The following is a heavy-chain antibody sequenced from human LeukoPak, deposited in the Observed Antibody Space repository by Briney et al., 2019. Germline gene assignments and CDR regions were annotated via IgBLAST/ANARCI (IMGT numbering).Heavy chain of an antibody. V-gene: IGHV1-2*02. Sequence: ASVKVSCKASGYTFTSYGISWVRQAPGQGLEWMGWINPNSGGTNYAQKFQGRVTMTRDTSISTAYMELSRLRSDDTAVYYCARPQGPHIVVIGGEFDYWGQGTLVTVSS. CDR1: GYTFTSYG. J-gene: IGHJ4*02. CDR3: ARPQGPHIVVIGGEFDY. D-gene: IGHD2-21*01. CDR2: INPNSGGT.